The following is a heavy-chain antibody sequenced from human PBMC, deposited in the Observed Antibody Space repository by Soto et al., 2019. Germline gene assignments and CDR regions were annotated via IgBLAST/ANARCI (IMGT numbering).Heavy chain of an antibody. Sequence: SETLSLTCTVSGDSISFYYWSWIRQSPGKGLEWIGYTYYSGSTNYNPSLKSRVTISVDTSKTHFSLKLSSLTAADTAVHYCARDSGITGTFYHWGQGILVTVSS. D-gene: IGHD1-20*01. J-gene: IGHJ4*02. CDR2: TYYSGST. V-gene: IGHV4-59*01. CDR1: GDSISFYY. CDR3: ARDSGITGTFYH.